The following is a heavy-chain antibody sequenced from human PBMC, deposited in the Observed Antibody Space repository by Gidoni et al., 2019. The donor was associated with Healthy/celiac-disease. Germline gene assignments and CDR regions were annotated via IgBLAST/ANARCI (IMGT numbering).Heavy chain of an antibody. CDR1: GGTFSSYA. Sequence: QVQLVQSGAEVKKPGSSVKVSCKASGGTFSSYAISWVRQAPGQGLEWMGGIIPIFGTANYAQKFQGRVTITADESTSTAYMELSSLRSEDTAVYYCARALGVVAATEGGAFDIWGQGTMVTVSS. V-gene: IGHV1-69*01. J-gene: IGHJ3*02. D-gene: IGHD2-15*01. CDR3: ARALGVVAATEGGAFDI. CDR2: IIPIFGTA.